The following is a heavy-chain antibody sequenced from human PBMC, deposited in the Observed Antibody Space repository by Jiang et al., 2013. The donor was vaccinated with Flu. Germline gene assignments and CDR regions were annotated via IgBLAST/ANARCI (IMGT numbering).Heavy chain of an antibody. CDR2: IFSNDEK. CDR1: GFSLSNGRMG. V-gene: IGHV2-26*01. CDR3: ARTPDTAMALFDY. J-gene: IGHJ4*02. D-gene: IGHD5-18*01. Sequence: KPTQTLTLTCTVSGFSLSNGRMGVSWIRQPPGRALEWLAHIFSNDEKSYSTSLKSRLTISKDTSKSQVVLTMTNMDPVDTATYYCARTPDTAMALFDYWGQGTLVTVSS.